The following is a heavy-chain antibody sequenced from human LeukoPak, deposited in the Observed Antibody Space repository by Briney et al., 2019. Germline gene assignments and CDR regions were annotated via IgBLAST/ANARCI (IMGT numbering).Heavy chain of an antibody. Sequence: GGSLRLSCAASGFTFSSYWMHWVRQTPGKGLVWVSRINIDGSSTSHADSVKGRFTISRDNAKNTLYLQMDSLRAEDTAVYYCAGTWSFDYWGQGTLVTVSS. J-gene: IGHJ4*02. CDR3: AGTWSFDY. CDR2: INIDGSST. D-gene: IGHD2-15*01. CDR1: GFTFSSYW. V-gene: IGHV3-74*01.